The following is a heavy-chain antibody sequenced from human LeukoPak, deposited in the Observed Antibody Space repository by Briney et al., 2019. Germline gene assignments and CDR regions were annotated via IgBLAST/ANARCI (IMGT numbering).Heavy chain of an antibody. V-gene: IGHV4-39*02. CDR2: IYYSGST. CDR1: GGSISSSSYY. CDR3: AREEQQLVRWAYYYYYMDV. Sequence: KPSETLSLTCTVSGGSISSSSYYWGWIRQPPGKGLEWIGSIYYSGSTYYNPSLKSRVTISVDTSKNQFYLKLSSVTAADTAVYYCAREEQQLVRWAYYYYYMDVWGKGTTVTISS. J-gene: IGHJ6*03. D-gene: IGHD6-13*01.